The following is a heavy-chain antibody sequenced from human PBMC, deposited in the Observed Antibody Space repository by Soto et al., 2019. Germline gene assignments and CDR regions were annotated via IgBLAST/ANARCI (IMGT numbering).Heavy chain of an antibody. CDR1: GGTFSSYT. Sequence: QVQLVQSGAEVKKPGSSVKVSCKASGGTFSSYTISWVRQAPGQGLEWMGRIIPILGIANYAQKFQGRVTITGDKSTSTAYMELSSLRSEDTAVYYCARFRSSAGYLYGMDVWGQGTTVTVSS. V-gene: IGHV1-69*02. J-gene: IGHJ6*02. D-gene: IGHD5-12*01. CDR2: IIPILGIA. CDR3: ARFRSSAGYLYGMDV.